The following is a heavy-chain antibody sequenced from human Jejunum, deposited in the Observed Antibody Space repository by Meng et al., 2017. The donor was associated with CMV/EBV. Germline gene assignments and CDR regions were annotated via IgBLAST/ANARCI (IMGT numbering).Heavy chain of an antibody. CDR1: DYA. CDR3: ARDSRETQLRNYFYGMDV. CDR2: IRTKVWSGTT. D-gene: IGHD1-1*01. Sequence: DYAMAWLRQAPGEGLEWVGFIRTKVWSGTTNYAASVKGRFTISRDDSRSIAYLQMTSLKSEDTAVYYCARDSRETQLRNYFYGMDVWGHGTAVTVSS. V-gene: IGHV3-49*03. J-gene: IGHJ6*02.